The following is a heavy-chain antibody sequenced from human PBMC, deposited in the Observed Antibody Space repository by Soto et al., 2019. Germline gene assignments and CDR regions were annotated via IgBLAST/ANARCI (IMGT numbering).Heavy chain of an antibody. V-gene: IGHV1-2*04. CDR2: INPNSGGT. CDR1: GYTFTGYY. J-gene: IGHJ4*02. D-gene: IGHD4-17*01. Sequence: ASVKVSCKASGYTFTGYYMHWVRQAPGQGLEWMGWINPNSGGTNYAQKFQGWVTMTRDTSISTAYMELSRLRSDDTAVYYCARASSGNHTVTTPHFDYRGQGTPVTVSS. CDR3: ARASSGNHTVTTPHFDY.